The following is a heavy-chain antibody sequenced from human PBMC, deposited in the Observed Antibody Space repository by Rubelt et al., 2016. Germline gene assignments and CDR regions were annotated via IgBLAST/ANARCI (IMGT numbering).Heavy chain of an antibody. J-gene: IGHJ5*02. CDR2: ISYDGSNK. Sequence: QVQLVESGGGVVQPGRSLRLSCAASGFTFSSYGMHWVRQAPGKGLEWVAVISYDGSNKYYADSVKGRFTISRDNSKKTLYLHMNSLRVEDTAVYYCLMVRGPYRDNWFDPWGQGTLVTVSS. CDR3: LMVRGPYRDNWFDP. V-gene: IGHV3-33*05. D-gene: IGHD3-10*01. CDR1: GFTFSSYG.